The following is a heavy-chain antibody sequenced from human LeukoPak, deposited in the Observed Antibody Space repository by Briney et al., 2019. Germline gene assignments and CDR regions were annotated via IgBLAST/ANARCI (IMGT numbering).Heavy chain of an antibody. V-gene: IGHV4-34*01. CDR2: INHSGST. Sequence: SETLSLTCAVYGGSFSGYYWSWIRQPPGKGLEWFGEINHSGSTNYNPSLKSRVTISVDTSKNQFSLKLSSVTAADTAVYYCARGFINGPEVDAFDIWGQGTMVTVSS. CDR1: GGSFSGYY. J-gene: IGHJ3*02. D-gene: IGHD2-8*01. CDR3: ARGFINGPEVDAFDI.